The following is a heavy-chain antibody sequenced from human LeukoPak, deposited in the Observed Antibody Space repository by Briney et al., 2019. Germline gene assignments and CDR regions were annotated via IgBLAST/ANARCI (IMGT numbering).Heavy chain of an antibody. CDR2: INAGNGNT. CDR3: ARGSSSRLPYYHYMDV. CDR1: GYTFTSYG. J-gene: IGHJ6*03. V-gene: IGHV1-3*03. Sequence: GASVKVSCKASGYTFTSYGISWVRQAPGQGLEWMGWINAGNGNTKYSQEFQGRVTITRDTYASTAYMELSSLRSEDMAVYYCARGSSSRLPYYHYMDVWGKGTTVTVSS. D-gene: IGHD6-6*01.